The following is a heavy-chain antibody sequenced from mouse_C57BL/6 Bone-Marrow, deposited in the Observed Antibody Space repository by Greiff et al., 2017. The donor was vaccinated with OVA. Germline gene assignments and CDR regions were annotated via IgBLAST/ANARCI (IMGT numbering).Heavy chain of an antibody. Sequence: QVQLQQSGPELVKPGASVKISCKASGYAFSSSWMNWVKQRPGKGLEWIGRIYPGDGDTNYNGKFKGKATLTADKSSSTAYMQLSSLTSEDSAVYFCARKKANWVYVDYWGQGTTLTVSS. CDR2: IYPGDGDT. D-gene: IGHD4-1*01. CDR3: ARKKANWVYVDY. V-gene: IGHV1-82*01. J-gene: IGHJ2*01. CDR1: GYAFSSSW.